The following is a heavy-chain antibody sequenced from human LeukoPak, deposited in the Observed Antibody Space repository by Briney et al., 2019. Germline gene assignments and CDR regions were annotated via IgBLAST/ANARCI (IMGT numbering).Heavy chain of an antibody. J-gene: IGHJ1*01. CDR1: GYTLTELS. V-gene: IGHV1-24*01. D-gene: IGHD3-22*01. CDR3: ATIVYYYDSSGYYRNSAEYFQH. CDR2: FDPEDGET. Sequence: ASVKVSCKVSGYTLTELSMHWARQAPGKGLEWMGGFDPEDGETIYAQKFQGRVTMTEDTSTDTAYMELSSLRSEDTAVYYCATIVYYYDSSGYYRNSAEYFQHWGQGTLVTVSS.